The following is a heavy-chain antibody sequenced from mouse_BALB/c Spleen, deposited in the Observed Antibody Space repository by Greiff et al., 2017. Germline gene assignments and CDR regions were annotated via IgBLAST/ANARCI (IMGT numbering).Heavy chain of an antibody. V-gene: IGHV6-6*02. CDR2: IRLKSNNYAT. Sequence: EVKLEESGGGLVQPGGSMKLSCVASGFTFSNYWMNWVRQSPEKGLEWVAEIRLKSNNYATHYAESVKGRFTISRDDSKSSVYLQMNNLRAEDTGIYYCTRRSEAWFAYWGQGTLVTVSA. D-gene: IGHD1-1*01. CDR3: TRRSEAWFAY. J-gene: IGHJ3*01. CDR1: GFTFSNYW.